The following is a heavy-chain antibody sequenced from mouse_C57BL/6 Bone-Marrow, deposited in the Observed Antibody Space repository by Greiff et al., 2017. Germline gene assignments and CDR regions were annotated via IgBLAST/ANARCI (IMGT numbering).Heavy chain of an antibody. CDR1: GFTFSDYY. V-gene: IGHV5-16*01. CDR3: ARDYYGRAMDY. D-gene: IGHD1-2*01. CDR2: INYDGSST. Sequence: EVQLQESEGGLVQPGSSMKLSCTASGFTFSDYYMAWVRQVPEKGLEWVANINYDGSSTYYLDSLKSRFIISRDNAKNMLYLQMSSLKSEDTATYYCARDYYGRAMDYWGQGTSVTVSS. J-gene: IGHJ4*01.